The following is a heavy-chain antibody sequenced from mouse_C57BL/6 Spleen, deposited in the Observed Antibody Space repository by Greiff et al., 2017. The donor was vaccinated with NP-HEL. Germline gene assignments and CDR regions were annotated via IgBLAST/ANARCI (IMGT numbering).Heavy chain of an antibody. CDR3: ARSQLGLGADY. D-gene: IGHD4-1*02. CDR2: IYPGSGST. CDR1: GYTFTSYW. V-gene: IGHV1-55*01. Sequence: QVQLKQPGAELVKPGASVKMSCKASGYTFTSYWITWVKQRPGQGLEWIGDIYPGSGSTNYNEKFKSKATLTVDTSSSTAYMQLSSLTSEDSAVYYCARSQLGLGADYWGQGTTLTVSS. J-gene: IGHJ2*01.